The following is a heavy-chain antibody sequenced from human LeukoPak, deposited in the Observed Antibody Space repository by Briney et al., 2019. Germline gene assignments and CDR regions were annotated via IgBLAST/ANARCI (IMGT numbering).Heavy chain of an antibody. Sequence: PGGSLRLSCAASGFTFDDYGMSWVRQAPGKGLEWVSGINWNGGSTGYADSVKGRFTISRDNAKNSLYLQMNSLRAEDTALYYCARVPFTTVTTGGAFYFDYWGQGTLVTVSS. D-gene: IGHD4-17*01. CDR3: ARVPFTTVTTGGAFYFDY. CDR2: INWNGGST. V-gene: IGHV3-20*04. CDR1: GFTFDDYG. J-gene: IGHJ4*02.